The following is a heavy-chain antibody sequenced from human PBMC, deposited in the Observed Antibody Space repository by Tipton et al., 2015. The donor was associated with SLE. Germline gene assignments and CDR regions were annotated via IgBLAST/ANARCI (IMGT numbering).Heavy chain of an antibody. V-gene: IGHV4-59*01. CDR1: GGSISSYY. CDR2: IYYSGST. D-gene: IGHD1-7*01. CDR3: ARDENYRYFDY. Sequence: TLSLTCTVSGGSISSYYWSWIRQPPGKGLEWIGYIYYSGSTNYNPSLKSRVTISVDTSKNQFSLKLSSVTAADTAVYYCARDENYRYFDYWGQGTLVTVSS. J-gene: IGHJ4*02.